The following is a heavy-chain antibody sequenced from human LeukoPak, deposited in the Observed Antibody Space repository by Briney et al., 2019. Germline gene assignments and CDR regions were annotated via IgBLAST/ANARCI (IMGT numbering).Heavy chain of an antibody. J-gene: IGHJ4*02. CDR3: ARESPYSSSSAFDY. D-gene: IGHD6-6*01. CDR2: MNPNSGNT. Sequence: ASVKVSCKASGYTFTSYDINWVRQATGQGLEWMGWMNPNSGNTGYAQKFQGRVTITRNTSISTAYMELSSLRSEDTAVYYCARESPYSSSSAFDYWAREPWSPSPQ. V-gene: IGHV1-8*03. CDR1: GYTFTSYD.